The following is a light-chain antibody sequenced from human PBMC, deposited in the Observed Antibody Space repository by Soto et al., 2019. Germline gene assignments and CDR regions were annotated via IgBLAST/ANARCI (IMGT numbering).Light chain of an antibody. CDR1: QDIRSE. CDR3: LQVKSYPFT. Sequence: DIQMTQSPSSLSASVGDRVTITCRASQDIRSELAWYYQKPGKAPERLISASPSLQTGVPSRFSGGGSGTEYILTISSLQPEDFGNYYCLQVKSYPFTFGPGTKVDIK. J-gene: IGKJ3*01. CDR2: ASP. V-gene: IGKV1-17*01.